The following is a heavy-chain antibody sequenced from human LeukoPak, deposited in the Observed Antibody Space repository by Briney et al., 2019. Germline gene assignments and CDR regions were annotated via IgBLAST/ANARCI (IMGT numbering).Heavy chain of an antibody. J-gene: IGHJ4*02. Sequence: GGSLRLSCAASGFTFSSYGMHWVRQAPGKGLEWVAVIWYDGSNKYYADSVQGRFTISRDNSKDTLYPQMNSLRAEDTAVYYCARDSYGFDYWGQGTLVTVSS. V-gene: IGHV3-33*01. CDR1: GFTFSSYG. D-gene: IGHD4-17*01. CDR3: ARDSYGFDY. CDR2: IWYDGSNK.